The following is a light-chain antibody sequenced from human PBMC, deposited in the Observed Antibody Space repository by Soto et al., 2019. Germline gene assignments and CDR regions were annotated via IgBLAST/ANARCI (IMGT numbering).Light chain of an antibody. V-gene: IGKV1-9*01. CDR1: QGISSY. J-gene: IGKJ5*01. Sequence: IQLTQSPSVVSASVGDRVTITCRASQGISSYLAWYQQKPGKAPKLLIYAASTLQSGVPSRFSGSGSGTEFTLTISSLQPEDFATYYCQQLNSYPSITFGQGTRLEIK. CDR2: AAS. CDR3: QQLNSYPSIT.